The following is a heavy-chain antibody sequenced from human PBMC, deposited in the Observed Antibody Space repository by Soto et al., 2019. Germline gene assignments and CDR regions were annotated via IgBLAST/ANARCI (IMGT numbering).Heavy chain of an antibody. CDR2: ISYDGSNK. V-gene: IGHV3-30*18. CDR1: GFTFSSYG. D-gene: IGHD3-16*01. J-gene: IGHJ6*02. CDR3: AKRMSSGEAAEGGAYGMDV. Sequence: GGSLRLSCAASGFTFSSYGMHWVRQAPGKGLEWVAVISYDGSNKYYADSVKGRFTISRDNSKNTLYLQMNSLRAEDTAVYYCAKRMSSGEAAEGGAYGMDVWGQGTTVTVSS.